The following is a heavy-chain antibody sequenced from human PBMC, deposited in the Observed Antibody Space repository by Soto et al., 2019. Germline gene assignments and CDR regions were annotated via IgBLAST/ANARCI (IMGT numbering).Heavy chain of an antibody. Sequence: EVQLLESGGVLVQPGGSLRLSCAASGFTFSSYAMNWFRQAPGKGLEWVSVISGSGGSTYYADSVKGRFTISRENSKNPLYLKMNSMRAEATAVYSCARRGSGSYYDYWGQGTLVTVSS. CDR1: GFTFSSYA. CDR2: ISGSGGST. J-gene: IGHJ4*02. V-gene: IGHV3-23*01. CDR3: ARRGSGSYYDY. D-gene: IGHD1-26*01.